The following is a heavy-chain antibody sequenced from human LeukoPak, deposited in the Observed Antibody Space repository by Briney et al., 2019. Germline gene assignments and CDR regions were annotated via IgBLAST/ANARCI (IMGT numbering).Heavy chain of an antibody. Sequence: KTGGSLRLSCAASGFTFSSYSMNWVRQAPGKGLEWVSSISSSSSYIYYADSVKGRFTISRDNAKNSLYLQMNSLRAEDTAVYYCARLSLYCSSTSCYFDYWGQGILVTVSS. J-gene: IGHJ4*02. CDR2: ISSSSSYI. D-gene: IGHD2-2*01. V-gene: IGHV3-21*01. CDR1: GFTFSSYS. CDR3: ARLSLYCSSTSCYFDY.